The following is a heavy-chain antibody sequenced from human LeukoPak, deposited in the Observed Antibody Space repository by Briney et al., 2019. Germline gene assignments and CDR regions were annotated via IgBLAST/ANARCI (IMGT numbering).Heavy chain of an antibody. CDR2: ISPSADRT. Sequence: GGSLRLSCAASGYTFSSYAMSWVRQAPGKGLEWVSFISPSADRTSNADSVEGRFTISRDNPRNTLYLQMNSLRDEDTAVYYCAIMHGYYDGSGYWVQWGQGTLVTVSS. CDR3: AIMHGYYDGSGYWVQ. V-gene: IGHV3-23*01. CDR1: GYTFSSYA. D-gene: IGHD3-22*01. J-gene: IGHJ4*02.